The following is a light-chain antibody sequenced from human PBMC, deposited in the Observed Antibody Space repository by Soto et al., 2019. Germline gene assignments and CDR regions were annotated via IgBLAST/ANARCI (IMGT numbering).Light chain of an antibody. CDR3: QHYNNSWT. CDR2: KAS. J-gene: IGKJ1*01. V-gene: IGKV1-5*03. CDR1: QSISVW. Sequence: DIQMTQSPSTLSASVGDRVTITCRASQSISVWLAWFQPKPGNAPKLLIYKASTLESGVPSRFSGSGSGTEFTLSISSVQPDDYATYYCQHYNNSWTFGQGTKVE.